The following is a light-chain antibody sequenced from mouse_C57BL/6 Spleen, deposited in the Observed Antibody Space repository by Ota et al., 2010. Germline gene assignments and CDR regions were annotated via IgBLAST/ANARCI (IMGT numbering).Light chain of an antibody. CDR1: GYSY. CDR3: QQNNEDPLT. CDR2: LYP. J-gene: IGKJ5*01. Sequence: GYSYISTVPTEQTAPTTSSLLYPTYESGVPARFSGSGSRTDFTLTIDPVEADDAATYYCQQNNEDPLTFGAGTKLELK. V-gene: IGKV3-10*01.